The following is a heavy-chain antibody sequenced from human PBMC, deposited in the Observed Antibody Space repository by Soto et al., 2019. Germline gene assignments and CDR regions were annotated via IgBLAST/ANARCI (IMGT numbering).Heavy chain of an antibody. J-gene: IGHJ5*02. CDR3: ARVGYYDFMRRGDWSDP. V-gene: IGHV1-69*06. CDR1: GGTFSGYA. D-gene: IGHD3-3*01. CDR2: IIPIFGTA. Sequence: VKVSCKASGGTFSGYAISWVRQAPGQGLEWMGGIIPIFGTANYAQKFQGRVTITADKSTSTAYMELSSLRSEDTAVYYCARVGYYDFMRRGDWSDPWGQGTLVTVSS.